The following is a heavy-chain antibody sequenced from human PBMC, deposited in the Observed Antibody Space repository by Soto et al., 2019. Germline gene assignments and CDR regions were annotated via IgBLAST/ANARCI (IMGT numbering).Heavy chain of an antibody. CDR2: TYYRSKWYN. Sequence: SQTLSLTCXISGDSVSSNSAAWNWIRQSPSRGLEWLGRTYYRSKWYNDYAVSVKSRITINPDTSKNQFSLQLNSVTPEDTAVYYCARDLVGADPVSEYFQHWGQGTLVTVSS. CDR3: ARDLVGADPVSEYFQH. V-gene: IGHV6-1*01. CDR1: GDSVSSNSAA. J-gene: IGHJ1*01. D-gene: IGHD1-26*01.